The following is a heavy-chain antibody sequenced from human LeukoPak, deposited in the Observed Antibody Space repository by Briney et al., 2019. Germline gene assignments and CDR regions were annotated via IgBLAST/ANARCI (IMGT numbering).Heavy chain of an antibody. D-gene: IGHD6-19*01. CDR1: GGTFSSYA. CDR2: IIPIFGTA. V-gene: IGHV1-69*05. Sequence: SVKVSCKASGGTFSSYAISWVRQAPGQGLEWMGGIIPIFGTANYAQKFQGRVTMTRDTSTSTVYMELSSLRSEDTAVYYCARGDVGYSSGWTPRAFDIWGQGTMVTVSS. CDR3: ARGDVGYSSGWTPRAFDI. J-gene: IGHJ3*02.